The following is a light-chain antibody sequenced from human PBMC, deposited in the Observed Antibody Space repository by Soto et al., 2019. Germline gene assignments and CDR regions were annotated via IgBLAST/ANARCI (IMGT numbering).Light chain of an antibody. V-gene: IGKV1-39*01. Sequence: EIXMTHSPSYLXASVGDRVNMXCRASQSISNYLNWYQQIPGKAPNLLIYDASSMISGGPSRFSGSGSVTHFVRTISNWQPEDSATYFGQQTYTNPQTFGQGTKVDIK. CDR1: QSISNY. J-gene: IGKJ1*01. CDR2: DAS. CDR3: QQTYTNPQT.